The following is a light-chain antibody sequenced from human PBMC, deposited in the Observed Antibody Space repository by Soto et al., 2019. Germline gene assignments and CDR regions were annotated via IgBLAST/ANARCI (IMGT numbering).Light chain of an antibody. CDR2: DVS. J-gene: IGLJ1*01. CDR3: TSYTSSSTPYV. V-gene: IGLV2-14*01. CDR1: SSDVGGYTY. Sequence: ALTQPASVSGSPGQSITISCAGTSSDVGGYTYVSWYQQHPGKAPKLMIYDVSNRPSGVSNRFSGSKSGNTASLTISGLQAEDEADYYCTSYTSSSTPYVFGGGTKLTVL.